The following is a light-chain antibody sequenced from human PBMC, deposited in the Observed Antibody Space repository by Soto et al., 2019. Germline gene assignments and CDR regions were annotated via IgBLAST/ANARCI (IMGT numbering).Light chain of an antibody. CDR3: QQYDNWPWT. Sequence: IVMTQSPATLSMSPGGRATLSRRASQSISDTLAWYQQKPGQAPRLLIYGASRRATGFPARFSGSGSGTDFTLTISSLQSEEFAVYYCQQYDNWPWTFGQGTKVDLK. J-gene: IGKJ1*01. CDR1: QSISDT. CDR2: GAS. V-gene: IGKV3-15*01.